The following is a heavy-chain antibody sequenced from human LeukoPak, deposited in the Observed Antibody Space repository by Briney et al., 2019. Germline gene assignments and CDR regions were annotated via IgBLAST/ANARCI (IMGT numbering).Heavy chain of an antibody. CDR1: VFTFRSYS. CDR2: ISSSSSAI. V-gene: IGHV3-48*01. J-gene: IGHJ6*03. D-gene: IGHD2-15*01. CDR3: VRDRDSTDSYFYTDV. Sequence: GGSLRLSCVASVFTFRSYSMNGVRQARGKGREWLSYISSSSSAIHSADYVKGRFTISRDNAKDSLYLQMRSLGAEDTAVYYCVRDRDSTDSYFYTDVWGKGPTVTVSS.